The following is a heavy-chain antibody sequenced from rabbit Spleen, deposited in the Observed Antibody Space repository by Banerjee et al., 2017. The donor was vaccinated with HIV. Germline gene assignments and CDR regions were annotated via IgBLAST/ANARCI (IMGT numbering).Heavy chain of an antibody. CDR3: ARDTASSFSSYGMDL. CDR1: GLDFTSSYW. D-gene: IGHD8-1*01. CDR2: IDAGSSGFT. Sequence: QEHLVESGGGLVKPGSSLTLTCKASGLDFTSSYWICWVRQAPGKGLEWIACIDAGSSGFTYFATWAKGRFTISKTSSTTVTLQMTRLTAADTATYFCARDTASSFSSYGMDLWGQGTLVTVS. V-gene: IGHV1S45*01. J-gene: IGHJ6*01.